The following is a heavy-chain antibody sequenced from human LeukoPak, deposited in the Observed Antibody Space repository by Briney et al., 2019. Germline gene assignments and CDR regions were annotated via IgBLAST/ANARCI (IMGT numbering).Heavy chain of an antibody. Sequence: PGGSLRLSCAASRFTFNIYVMSWVRQTPGKGLEWVSSISGRGGGTFYANCVKGRFTISGDNPKKTLFLQRRGPRAEDTAVYYCAKWHENFYYMDV. V-gene: IGHV3-23*01. CDR1: RFTFNIYV. J-gene: IGHJ6*03. CDR2: ISGRGGGT. CDR3: AKWHENFYYMDV.